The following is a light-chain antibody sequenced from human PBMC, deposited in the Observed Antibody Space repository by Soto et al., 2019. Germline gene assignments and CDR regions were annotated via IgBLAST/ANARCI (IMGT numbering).Light chain of an antibody. V-gene: IGKV1-39*01. Sequence: DIQMTQSPSSLSASVGDRVTLTCQASQNINNYLNWYQQKPGKAPKVLIYAASSLQSGVPSRFSGSGSGTDFTLTINSLQAEDFATYYCQQSYNTLITVGHGTRLEIK. J-gene: IGKJ5*01. CDR3: QQSYNTLIT. CDR2: AAS. CDR1: QNINNY.